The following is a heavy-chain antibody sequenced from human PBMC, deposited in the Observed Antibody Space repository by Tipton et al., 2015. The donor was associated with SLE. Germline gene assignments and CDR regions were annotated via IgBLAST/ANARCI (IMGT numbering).Heavy chain of an antibody. CDR1: GGSFSGYY. Sequence: LRLSCAVYGGSFSGYYWSWIRQPPGKGLEWIGEINPSGSTNYNPPLKSRVSISVDTSKNQFSLKLSSVTAADTAVYYRAAAAGRAGAYWGQGTLVTVSS. D-gene: IGHD6-13*01. CDR2: INPSGST. CDR3: AAAAGRAGAY. J-gene: IGHJ4*02. V-gene: IGHV4-34*01.